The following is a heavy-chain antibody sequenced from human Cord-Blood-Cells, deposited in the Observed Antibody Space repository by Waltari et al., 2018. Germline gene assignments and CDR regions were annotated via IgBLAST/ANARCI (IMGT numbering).Heavy chain of an antibody. J-gene: IGHJ4*02. CDR1: GFTFSSYG. V-gene: IGHV3-33*01. Sequence: QVQLVESGVGVVQPGRSLRLSCAASGFTFSSYGMHWVRQAPGKGLEWVAVIWYDGSNKYYADSVKGRFTISRDNSKNTLYLQMNSLRAEDTAVYYCARHAVAAAAYDYWGQGTLVTVSS. CDR2: IWYDGSNK. D-gene: IGHD6-13*01. CDR3: ARHAVAAAAYDY.